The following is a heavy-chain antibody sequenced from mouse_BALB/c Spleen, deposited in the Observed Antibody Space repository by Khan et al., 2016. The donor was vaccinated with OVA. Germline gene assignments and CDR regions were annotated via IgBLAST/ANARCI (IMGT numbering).Heavy chain of an antibody. D-gene: IGHD2-14*01. CDR1: GYTFTDFT. CDR3: KRGGGGIGFAY. V-gene: IGHV1S137*01. CDR2: ISTYYGDV. J-gene: IGHJ3*01. Sequence: QVRLQQSGAELVRPGVSVKISCKGSGYTFTDFTMHWVKQSHAKSLEWIGVISTYYGDVTYNQKFKGKATMTVDKSSSTAYMELARLTSEDSAIYYGKRGGGGIGFAYWGQGTLVTVSA.